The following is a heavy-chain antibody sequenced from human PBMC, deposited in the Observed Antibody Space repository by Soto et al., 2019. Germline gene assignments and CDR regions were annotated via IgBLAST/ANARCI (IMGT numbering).Heavy chain of an antibody. J-gene: IGHJ5*02. CDR2: IYYSGRT. Sequence: PSETLSLTCTVSGGSISSGDYYWSWLRQPPGKGLEWIGYIYYSGRTYYNPSLKSRVTISVDTSKTQFSLKLSSVTAADTAVYYCARALVNAIAGLCPWGQGTLVTVSS. CDR1: GGSISSGDYY. D-gene: IGHD2-8*01. V-gene: IGHV4-30-4*01. CDR3: ARALVNAIAGLCP.